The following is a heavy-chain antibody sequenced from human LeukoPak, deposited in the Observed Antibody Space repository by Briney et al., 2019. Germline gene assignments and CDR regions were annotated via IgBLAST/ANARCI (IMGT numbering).Heavy chain of an antibody. D-gene: IGHD3-10*01. Sequence: SETLSLTCTVSGGSISSSSYYWGWIRQPPGKGLEWIGSIYYSGSTYYNPSLKSRVTISVDTSKNQFSLKLSSVTAADTAVYYCARRRATYYYGSGSYYPRLLTYFDYWGQGTLVTVSS. CDR1: GGSISSSSYY. J-gene: IGHJ4*02. V-gene: IGHV4-39*07. CDR2: IYYSGST. CDR3: ARRRATYYYGSGSYYPRLLTYFDY.